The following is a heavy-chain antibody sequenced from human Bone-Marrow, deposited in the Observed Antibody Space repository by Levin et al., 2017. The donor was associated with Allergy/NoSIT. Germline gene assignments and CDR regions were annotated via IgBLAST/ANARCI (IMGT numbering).Heavy chain of an antibody. CDR2: VYHSGRT. D-gene: IGHD3-16*01. J-gene: IGHJ4*02. Sequence: SETLSLTCVVSGISISSDHWWTWVRQPPGKGLEWIGEVYHSGRTSYNPSLKNRITISVDKPRNQFSLALSSVTAADTAVYYCVKRVIRAAGGGNFWGQGTLVAVSS. CDR3: VKRVIRAAGGGNF. CDR1: GISISSDHW. V-gene: IGHV4-4*02.